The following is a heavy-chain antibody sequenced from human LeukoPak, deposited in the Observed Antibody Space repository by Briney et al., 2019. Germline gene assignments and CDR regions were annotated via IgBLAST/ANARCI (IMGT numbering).Heavy chain of an antibody. CDR1: GGSISSYY. Sequence: SETLSLTCTVSGGSISSYYWSWIRQPPGKGLEWIGNMYYSGSTNYHPSLKSRVTISVDTSKNQFSLQLNSVTPEDTAVYYCARDLTVAGTNWFDPWGQGTLVTVSS. J-gene: IGHJ5*02. CDR3: ARDLTVAGTNWFDP. CDR2: MYYSGST. V-gene: IGHV4-59*12. D-gene: IGHD6-19*01.